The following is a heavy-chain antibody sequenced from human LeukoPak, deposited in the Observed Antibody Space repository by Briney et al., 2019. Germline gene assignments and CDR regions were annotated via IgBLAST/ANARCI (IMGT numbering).Heavy chain of an antibody. CDR2: IIPILGIA. CDR3: ARGSITMVRGVRRNNWFDP. Sequence: SVKVSCKASGGTFSSYAISWVRQAPGQGLEWMGRIIPILGIANYAQKFQGRVTITAGKSTSTAYMELSSLRSEDTAVYYCARGSITMVRGVRRNNWFDPWGQGTLVTVSS. J-gene: IGHJ5*02. CDR1: GGTFSSYA. D-gene: IGHD3-10*01. V-gene: IGHV1-69*04.